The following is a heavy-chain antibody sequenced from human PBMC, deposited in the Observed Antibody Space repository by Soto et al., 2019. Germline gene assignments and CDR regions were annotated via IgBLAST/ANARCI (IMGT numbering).Heavy chain of an antibody. CDR2: ISSNGGST. CDR3: ESIEVAGNLDY. V-gene: IGHV3-64D*06. D-gene: IGHD6-19*01. J-gene: IGHJ4*02. Sequence: GGSLRLSCSASGFTFSSYAMHWVRQAPGKGLEYVSAISSNGGSTYYADSVKGRFTISRDNSKNTLYLQMSSLRAEDTAVYYCESIEVAGNLDYWGQGTLVTVSS. CDR1: GFTFSSYA.